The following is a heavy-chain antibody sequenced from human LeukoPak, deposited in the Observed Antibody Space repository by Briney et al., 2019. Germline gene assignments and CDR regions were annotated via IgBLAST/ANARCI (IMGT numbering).Heavy chain of an antibody. CDR3: ARHRGSGSPYFDS. J-gene: IGHJ4*02. CDR2: IYYSGSV. V-gene: IGHV4-59*08. Sequence: PSETLSLTCTVSGGSISDYYWSWIRQPPGKGLEWIGYIYYSGSVNYNPSLESRVTISVDTSKNQFSLNLRSVTAADTAVYYCARHRGSGSPYFDSWGRGTLVTVSS. CDR1: GGSISDYY. D-gene: IGHD3-10*01.